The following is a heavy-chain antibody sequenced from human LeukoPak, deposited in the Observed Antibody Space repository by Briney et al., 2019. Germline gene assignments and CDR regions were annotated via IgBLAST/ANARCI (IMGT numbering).Heavy chain of an antibody. V-gene: IGHV5-51*01. J-gene: IGHJ4*02. CDR3: ARRQCSGGSCYYFDS. CDR2: IHPGDSST. CDR1: GYNFSNYW. D-gene: IGHD2-15*01. Sequence: GASLQISCKGFGYNFSNYWIGWVRQMPGKGLEWMGIIHPGDSSTRYSPSLQGQVTILSDKSINTAYLQWSSLKASDTAMYYCARRQCSGGSCYYFDSWGQGTLVTVSS.